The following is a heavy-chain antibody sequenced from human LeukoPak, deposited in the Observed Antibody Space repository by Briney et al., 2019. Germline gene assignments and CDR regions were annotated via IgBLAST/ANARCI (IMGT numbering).Heavy chain of an antibody. CDR1: GLTFRSYE. D-gene: IGHD3-3*01. Sequence: GGSLRLSCAASGLTFRSYEMNWVRQAPGKGLQWVSYISSSGSTIYYADSVNGRFTISRDNAKNSLYLQMNSLRAEDTAVYYCARDYDFWSGYPSLYYYYYGMDVWGQGTTVTVSS. J-gene: IGHJ6*02. V-gene: IGHV3-48*03. CDR2: ISSSGSTI. CDR3: ARDYDFWSGYPSLYYYYYGMDV.